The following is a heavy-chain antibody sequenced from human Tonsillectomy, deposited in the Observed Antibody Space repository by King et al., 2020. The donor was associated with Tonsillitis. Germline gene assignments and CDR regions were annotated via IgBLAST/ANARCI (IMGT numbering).Heavy chain of an antibody. J-gene: IGHJ3*02. V-gene: IGHV3-74*01. D-gene: IGHD1-14*01. CDR3: ARAVPPDAFDI. CDR2: INSDGSST. CDR1: GFTFSSYW. Sequence: DVQLVESGGGLVQPGGSLRLSCAASGFTFSSYWMHWVRHAPGKGLVWVSRINSDGSSTSYADSVEGRFTISRDNAQNTLYLQMNSLRAEDTAVYYCARAVPPDAFDIWGQGTMVTVSS.